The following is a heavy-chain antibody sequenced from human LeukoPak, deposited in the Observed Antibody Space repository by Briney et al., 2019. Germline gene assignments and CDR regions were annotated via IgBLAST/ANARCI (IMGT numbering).Heavy chain of an antibody. V-gene: IGHV3-21*01. D-gene: IGHD3-10*02. CDR3: AELGITMIGGV. Sequence: PGGSLRLSCAASGFTFSTYNMNWVRQAPGKGLEWVSAITTSSAYIYYADSVRGRFTISRDNAKNSLYLQMNSLRAEDTAVYYCAELGITMIGGVWGKGTTVTISS. CDR1: GFTFSTYN. CDR2: ITTSSAYI. J-gene: IGHJ6*04.